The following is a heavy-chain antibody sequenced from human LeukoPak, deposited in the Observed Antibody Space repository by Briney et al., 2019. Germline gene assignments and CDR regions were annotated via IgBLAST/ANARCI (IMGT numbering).Heavy chain of an antibody. J-gene: IGHJ4*02. Sequence: SETLSLTCAVSGGSISSGGYSWSWIRQPPGKGLEWIGYIYHSGSTYYNPSLKGRVTISVDRSKNQFSLKLSSVTAADTAVYYCASSLDGNRDWIFFDYWGQGTLVTVSS. D-gene: IGHD3-3*01. CDR3: ASSLDGNRDWIFFDY. CDR2: IYHSGST. CDR1: GGSISSGGYS. V-gene: IGHV4-30-2*01.